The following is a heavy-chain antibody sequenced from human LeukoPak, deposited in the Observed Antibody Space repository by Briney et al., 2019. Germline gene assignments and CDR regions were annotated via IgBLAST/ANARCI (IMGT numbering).Heavy chain of an antibody. CDR1: GFTFSNYA. D-gene: IGHD6-13*01. Sequence: GRSLRLSCAASGFTFSNYAMSWVRQAPGKGLEWVSAISGSGASTNYADSVKGRFTISKDNSKNTLSLQMNSLRAEDTAVYYCAKDTLHSIAAAGKGFDYWGQGTLVTVSS. CDR2: ISGSGAST. CDR3: AKDTLHSIAAAGKGFDY. V-gene: IGHV3-23*01. J-gene: IGHJ4*02.